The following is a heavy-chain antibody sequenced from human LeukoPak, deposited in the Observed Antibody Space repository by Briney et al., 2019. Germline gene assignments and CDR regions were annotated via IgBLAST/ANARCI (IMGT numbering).Heavy chain of an antibody. J-gene: IGHJ4*02. CDR3: ARPGGSSSFDY. D-gene: IGHD6-6*01. CDR1: GFTFSSYN. Sequence: GGSLRLSCAASGFTFSSYNMNWVRQAPGKGLEWVSSISSSSNYIYYADSVKGRFTISRDNAKNTLYLQMSSLRAEDTAVYYCARPGGSSSFDYWGQGTLVTVSS. V-gene: IGHV3-21*01. CDR2: ISSSSNYI.